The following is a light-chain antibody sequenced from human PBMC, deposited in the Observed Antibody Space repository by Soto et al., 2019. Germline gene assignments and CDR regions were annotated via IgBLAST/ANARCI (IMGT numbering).Light chain of an antibody. CDR2: DAS. CDR3: QQFSSYPLT. Sequence: EFVLTQSPGTLSLSPGERDTLSCRASQTVRDNYLAWYQQKPGQAPRLLIYDASSRATVIPDRFSGGGSGTDFPLTIGRLEPEDFAVYYCQQFSSYPLTFGGGTKVDIK. V-gene: IGKV3-20*01. CDR1: QTVRDNY. J-gene: IGKJ4*01.